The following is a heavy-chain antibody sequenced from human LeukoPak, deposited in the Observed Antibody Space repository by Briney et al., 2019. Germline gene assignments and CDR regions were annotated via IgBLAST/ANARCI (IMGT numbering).Heavy chain of an antibody. D-gene: IGHD3-22*01. CDR2: IIPIFGTA. Sequence: KISCKGSGYSFTSYWIGWVRQAPGQGLEWMGGIIPIFGTANYAQKFQGRVTITTDESTSTAYMELSSLRSEDTAVYYCARGFGTMIVVVRDAFDIWGQGTMVTVSS. V-gene: IGHV1-69*05. J-gene: IGHJ3*02. CDR1: GYSFTSYW. CDR3: ARGFGTMIVVVRDAFDI.